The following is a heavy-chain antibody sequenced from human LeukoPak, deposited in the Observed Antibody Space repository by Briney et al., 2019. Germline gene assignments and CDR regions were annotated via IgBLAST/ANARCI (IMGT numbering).Heavy chain of an antibody. V-gene: IGHV3-48*04. CDR2: ISSSSSTI. Sequence: GGSLRLSCAASGFTFSSYSMNWVRQAPGKGLEWVSYISSSSSTIYYADSVKGRFTISRDNAKNSLYLQMNSLRAEDTAVYYCARGNGLDYGGNPPLRYYYGMDVWGQGTTVSVSS. CDR3: ARGNGLDYGGNPPLRYYYGMDV. J-gene: IGHJ6*02. D-gene: IGHD4-23*01. CDR1: GFTFSSYS.